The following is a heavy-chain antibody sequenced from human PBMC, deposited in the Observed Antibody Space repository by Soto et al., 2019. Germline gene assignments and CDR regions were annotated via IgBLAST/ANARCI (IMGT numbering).Heavy chain of an antibody. CDR3: ARSRITIFGVVKLPSDY. D-gene: IGHD3-3*01. J-gene: IGHJ4*02. V-gene: IGHV1-18*01. CDR1: GYTFTSYG. CDR2: ISAYNGNT. Sequence: ASVKVSCKASGYTFTSYGISWVRQAPGQGLEWMGWISAYNGNTNYAQKLQGRVTMTTDTSTSTAYMERRSLRSDDTAVYYCARSRITIFGVVKLPSDYWGQGTLVTVSS.